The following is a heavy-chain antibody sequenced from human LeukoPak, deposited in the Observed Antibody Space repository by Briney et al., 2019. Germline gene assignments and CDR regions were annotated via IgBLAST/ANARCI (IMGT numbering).Heavy chain of an antibody. J-gene: IGHJ4*02. Sequence: PSETLSLTCSVSGGSMSGYYWSWIRQPPGKGLEWIGYIFYSGGTNYNPSLKSRVTISVDTSKSHFSLKLNSVTTADTAIYYCARSFSSGSYRTYFDSWGQGTLVTVSS. CDR2: IFYSGGT. V-gene: IGHV4-59*13. CDR3: ARSFSSGSYRTYFDS. D-gene: IGHD1-26*01. CDR1: GGSMSGYY.